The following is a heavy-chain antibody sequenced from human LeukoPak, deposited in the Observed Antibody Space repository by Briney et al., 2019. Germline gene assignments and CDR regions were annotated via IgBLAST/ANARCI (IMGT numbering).Heavy chain of an antibody. D-gene: IGHD3-3*01. Sequence: GGSLRLSCAASGFTFSSYWMHWVRQAPGKGLVWVSRINSDGSSTSYADSVKGRFTISRDNAKNSLYLQMNSLRAEDTALYYCARVTAEPIFGVATTFDYWGQGTLVTVSS. CDR2: INSDGSST. V-gene: IGHV3-74*01. CDR3: ARVTAEPIFGVATTFDY. J-gene: IGHJ4*02. CDR1: GFTFSSYW.